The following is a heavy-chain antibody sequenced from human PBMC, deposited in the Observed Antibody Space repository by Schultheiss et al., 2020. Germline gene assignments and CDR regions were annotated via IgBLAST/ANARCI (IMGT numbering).Heavy chain of an antibody. D-gene: IGHD2-8*01. J-gene: IGHJ4*02. CDR1: RFSFSGYN. CDR3: ARFSADCPNCLSSYLDY. V-gene: IGHV3-48*02. CDR2: ISFTSSVI. Sequence: GGSLRLSCVASRFSFSGYNMNWVRQAPGKGLEWVSYISFTSSVIYYADSVKGRFTVSRDNARSSLYLQMNSLTDEDTAVYYCARFSADCPNCLSSYLDYWGQGSLVTVSS.